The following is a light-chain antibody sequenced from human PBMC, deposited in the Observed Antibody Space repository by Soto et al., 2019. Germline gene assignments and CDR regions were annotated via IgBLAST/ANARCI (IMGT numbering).Light chain of an antibody. CDR3: SSYTITTNFVL. Sequence: QSVLTQPASVSGSPGQSITISCTGTSSDIGNYDFVSWYQQHPGTAPKVMIYEVSNRPSGVSNRFSGSKSGNTASLTITGLKAEDEAHYYCSSYTITTNFVLFGGGTKLTVL. V-gene: IGLV2-14*01. J-gene: IGLJ2*01. CDR2: EVS. CDR1: SSDIGNYDF.